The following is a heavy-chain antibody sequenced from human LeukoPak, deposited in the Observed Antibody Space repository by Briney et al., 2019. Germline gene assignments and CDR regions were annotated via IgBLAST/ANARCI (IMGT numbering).Heavy chain of an antibody. J-gene: IGHJ5*02. CDR1: GGSISSYY. CDR3: ARGPYYDFLDWFDP. CDR2: IYYSGST. V-gene: IGHV4-59*01. D-gene: IGHD3-3*01. Sequence: SETLSLTCTVSGGSISSYYWSWIRQPPGKGLEWIGYIYYSGSTNYNPSLKSRVTISVDTSKNQFSLKLSSVTAADTAVYYCARGPYYDFLDWFDPWGQGTLVTVSS.